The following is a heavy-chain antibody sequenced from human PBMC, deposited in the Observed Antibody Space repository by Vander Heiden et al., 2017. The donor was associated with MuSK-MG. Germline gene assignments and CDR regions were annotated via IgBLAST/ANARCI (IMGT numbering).Heavy chain of an antibody. CDR2: TYYRSKWYN. Sequence: QVQLQQSGPGLVKPSQTLSLTCVISGDSVSSNSAAWNWIRQSPSRGLEWLGRTYYRSKWYNDYAVSVNSRLTINPDTSKNQFSLQMNSVTPQHTAVYYCARGGGWCRTTVTYAFDIWGDGTLVAVAS. D-gene: IGHD4-17*01. CDR3: ARGGGWCRTTVTYAFDI. CDR1: GDSVSSNSAA. J-gene: IGHJ3*02. V-gene: IGHV6-1*01.